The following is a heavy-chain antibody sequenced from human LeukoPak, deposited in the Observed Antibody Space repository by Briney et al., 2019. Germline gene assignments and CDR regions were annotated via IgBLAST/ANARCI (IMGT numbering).Heavy chain of an antibody. CDR3: ARIGCSSTSCYHYYYMDV. V-gene: IGHV5-51*01. Sequence: VESLKISCKGSGYSFTSYWIGWVRQMPGKGLEWMGIIYPGDSDTRYSPSFQGQVTISADKSISTAYLQWSSLKASDTAMYYCARIGCSSTSCYHYYYMDVWGKGTTVTVSS. D-gene: IGHD2-2*01. CDR2: IYPGDSDT. CDR1: GYSFTSYW. J-gene: IGHJ6*03.